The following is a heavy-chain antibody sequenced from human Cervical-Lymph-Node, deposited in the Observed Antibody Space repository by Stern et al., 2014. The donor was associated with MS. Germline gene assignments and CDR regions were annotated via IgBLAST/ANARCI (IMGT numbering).Heavy chain of an antibody. CDR2: VVVGSGNT. CDR3: AAEPMYYSDSVGAFDI. Sequence: QLVQSGPEVKQPGTSVKVSCKASGFTFTSSAVQWVRQARGPRLEWIGWVVVGSGNTNYAQKFQERVTITRDMSTSTAYMELSSLRSEDTAVYYCAAEPMYYSDSVGAFDIWGQGTMVTVSS. D-gene: IGHD3-22*01. CDR1: GFTFTSSA. J-gene: IGHJ3*02. V-gene: IGHV1-58*01.